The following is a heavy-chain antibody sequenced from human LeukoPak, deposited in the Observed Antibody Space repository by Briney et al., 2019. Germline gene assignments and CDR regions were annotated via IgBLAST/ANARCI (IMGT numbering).Heavy chain of an antibody. Sequence: GGSLRLSCAASGFTFSSYGMHWVRQAPGKGLEWVAFIRYDGSNKYYADSVKGRFTISRDNSKNTLYLQMNSLRAEDTAVYYCAXAGSNYDFWSGXXXXXDXXXQXXXVT. J-gene: IGHJ4*02. D-gene: IGHD3-3*01. V-gene: IGHV3-30*02. CDR3: AXAGSNYDFWSGXXXXXDX. CDR2: IRYDGSNK. CDR1: GFTFSSYG.